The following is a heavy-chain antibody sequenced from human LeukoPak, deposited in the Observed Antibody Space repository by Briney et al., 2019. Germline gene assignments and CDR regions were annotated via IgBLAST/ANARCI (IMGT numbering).Heavy chain of an antibody. CDR2: VSNGGSST. V-gene: IGHV3-23*01. CDR1: GFDFGTYA. D-gene: IGHD2-2*01. Sequence: GGSLRLSCVASGFDFGTYAMSWVRQAPGKGPEWVSTVSNGGSSTYYADSVRGRFTISRDNSKNTLYLQMNSLRAEDTAVYYCAKDTVVVPVAVDYWGQGALVTVSS. J-gene: IGHJ4*02. CDR3: AKDTVVVPVAVDY.